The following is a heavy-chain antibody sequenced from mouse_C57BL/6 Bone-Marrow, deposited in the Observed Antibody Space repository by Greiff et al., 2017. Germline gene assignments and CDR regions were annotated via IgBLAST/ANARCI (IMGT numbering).Heavy chain of an antibody. J-gene: IGHJ2*01. D-gene: IGHD5-1*01. CDR3: AKSSTFFYYLDY. CDR1: GYTFTTYP. CDR2: FHPYNDDT. Sequence: VQLQQSGAELVKPGASVKMSCKASGYTFTTYPIEWMKQNHGKSLEWIGNFHPYNDDTKYNEKFKGKATLTVENSSNTVYLELSRLTSDDSAVYDCAKSSTFFYYLDYWGQGTTLTVSS. V-gene: IGHV1-47*01.